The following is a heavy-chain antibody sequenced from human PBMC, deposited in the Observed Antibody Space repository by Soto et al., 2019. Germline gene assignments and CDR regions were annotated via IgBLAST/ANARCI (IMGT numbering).Heavy chain of an antibody. CDR3: ARGHSSGWIDAFAI. CDR2: IYYSGST. V-gene: IGHV4-59*01. Sequence: QVQLQESGPGLVKPSETLSLTCTVSGGSISSYYWSWIRQPPGKGLEWIGYIYYSGSTNYNPSLKSRVTISVDTSKNQFSLKLSSVTAADTAVYYCARGHSSGWIDAFAIWGQGTMVTVSS. J-gene: IGHJ3*02. CDR1: GGSISSYY. D-gene: IGHD6-19*01.